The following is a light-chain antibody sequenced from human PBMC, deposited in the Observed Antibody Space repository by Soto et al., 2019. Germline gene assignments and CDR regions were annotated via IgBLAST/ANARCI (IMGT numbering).Light chain of an antibody. CDR3: HQRQSWPRT. CDR1: QTFVSTY. CDR2: DAS. V-gene: IGKV3D-20*02. Sequence: ELVLTQSPGTLSLSPGHRATLSCRASQTFVSTYLAWYQQKPGQAPRLLIYDASNRATGIPDRFSGSGSGPDFTLTISRLEPEDFALYYCHQRQSWPRTFGQGTKVDI. J-gene: IGKJ1*01.